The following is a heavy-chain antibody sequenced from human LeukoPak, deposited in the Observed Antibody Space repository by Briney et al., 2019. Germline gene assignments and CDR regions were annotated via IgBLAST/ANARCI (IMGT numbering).Heavy chain of an antibody. V-gene: IGHV4-4*07. Sequence: SETQSLTCTVSGGSISSYYWSWLRQPAGKGLEWIGRIYTSGGTTYNPSLKSRVTMSVDTSKNQFSLKLSSVTAADTAVYYCVRGPTWFDPWGQGTLVTVSS. CDR2: IYTSGGT. D-gene: IGHD1-26*01. CDR3: VRGPTWFDP. CDR1: GGSISSYY. J-gene: IGHJ5*02.